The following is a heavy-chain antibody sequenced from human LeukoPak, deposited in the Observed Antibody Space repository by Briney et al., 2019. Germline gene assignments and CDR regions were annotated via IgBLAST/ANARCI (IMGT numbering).Heavy chain of an antibody. CDR2: INAGNGNT. V-gene: IGHV1-3*01. CDR3: ARVHDSSGHYGY. Sequence: ASGKVSCKASGYAFTSYAMHWVRQAPGQRLEWMGWINAGNGNTKYSQKFQGRVTITRDTSASTAYMELSSLRSEDTAVYYCARVHDSSGHYGYWGQGTLVTVSS. J-gene: IGHJ4*02. D-gene: IGHD3-22*01. CDR1: GYAFTSYA.